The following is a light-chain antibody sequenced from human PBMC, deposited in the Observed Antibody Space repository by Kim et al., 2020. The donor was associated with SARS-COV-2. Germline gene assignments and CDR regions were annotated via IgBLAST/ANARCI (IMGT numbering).Light chain of an antibody. V-gene: IGKV1-17*01. CDR3: LQHNTFPLT. Sequence: ASVGDIVTITCRASQDIRNDLGWYQQQPGTAPKRLIYATSTLQSGVPSRFSGSGSETEFTLTISSLQPEDFATYYCLQHNTFPLTFGGGTKVDIK. J-gene: IGKJ4*01. CDR1: QDIRND. CDR2: ATS.